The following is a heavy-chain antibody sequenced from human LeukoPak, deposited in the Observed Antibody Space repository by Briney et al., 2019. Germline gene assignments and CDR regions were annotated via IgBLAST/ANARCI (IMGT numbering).Heavy chain of an antibody. Sequence: NPGGSLRLSCAASGFTFSSYSMNWVRQAPGKGLEWVSSISSSSSYIYYADSVKGRFTISRDNAKNSLYLQMNSLRAEDTAVYYCARERLLHRGKAFDYWGQGTLVTVSS. D-gene: IGHD2-15*01. J-gene: IGHJ4*02. CDR3: ARERLLHRGKAFDY. V-gene: IGHV3-21*01. CDR2: ISSSSSYI. CDR1: GFTFSSYS.